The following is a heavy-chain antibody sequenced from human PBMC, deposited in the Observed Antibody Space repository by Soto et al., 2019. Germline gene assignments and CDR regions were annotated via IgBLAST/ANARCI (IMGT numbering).Heavy chain of an antibody. V-gene: IGHV3-15*07. Sequence: EVQLVESGGGLVKPGGSLRLSCAASGFTFSNAWMNWVRQAPGKGLEWVGRIKSKTDGGTTDYAAPVKGRFTISRDXSXXTLYLQMNSLKTEDTAVYYCTTDEIQWELLLLSPLWGQGTLVTVSS. CDR1: GFTFSNAW. CDR2: IKSKTDGGTT. CDR3: TTDEIQWELLLLSPL. D-gene: IGHD1-26*01. J-gene: IGHJ4*02.